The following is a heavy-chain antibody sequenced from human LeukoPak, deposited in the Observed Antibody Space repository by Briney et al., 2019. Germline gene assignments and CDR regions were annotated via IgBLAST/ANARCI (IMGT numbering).Heavy chain of an antibody. V-gene: IGHV3-20*04. CDR1: GFTFDDYG. CDR3: ARVGEKAFHLWPEIDY. Sequence: PGGSLRLSCAASGFTFDDYGLSWVRQAPGKGLEWVSGINWNGGSTGYADSVKGRFTISRDNAKKSLYLQMNSLRAEDTAVYYCARVGEKAFHLWPEIDYWGQGTLVTVSS. CDR2: INWNGGST. J-gene: IGHJ4*02. D-gene: IGHD5-24*01.